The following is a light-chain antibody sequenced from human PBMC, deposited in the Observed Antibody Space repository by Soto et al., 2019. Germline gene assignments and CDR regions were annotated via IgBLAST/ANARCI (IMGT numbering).Light chain of an antibody. V-gene: IGKV3-11*01. CDR1: QSVKTF. J-gene: IGKJ5*01. CDR3: QQRSNWPPIT. CDR2: DAS. Sequence: EIVLTPSPGTLSLTPGERATLSCRSSQSVKTFLVWYQQRPGQAPRLLIHDASHRAAGIPARFSGSGFGTDFTLTISSLEPEDAAVYYCQQRSNWPPITVGQGRRPAI.